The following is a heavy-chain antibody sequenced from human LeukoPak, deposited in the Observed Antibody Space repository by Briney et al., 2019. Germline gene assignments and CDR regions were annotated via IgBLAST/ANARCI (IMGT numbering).Heavy chain of an antibody. V-gene: IGHV3-30-3*01. D-gene: IGHD5-24*01. J-gene: IGHJ4*02. Sequence: PGGSLRLSCAASGFPFSAYSIHWVRQAPGKGLDWVAVISFDGGNKFYADSVKGRFIISRDNSKNTLYLQMNSLRAEDTAVYYCATEMTTQTAFDYWGQGTLVIVSS. CDR3: ATEMTTQTAFDY. CDR1: GFPFSAYS. CDR2: ISFDGGNK.